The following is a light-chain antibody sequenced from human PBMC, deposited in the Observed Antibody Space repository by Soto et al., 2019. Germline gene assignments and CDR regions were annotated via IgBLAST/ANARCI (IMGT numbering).Light chain of an antibody. CDR2: GES. CDR3: QQYGSSPQ. CDR1: QSVSRY. Sequence: EIVLTQSPATLSLSPGERATLSCRASQSVSRYLAWYQQKPGQAPRLLIYGESSRATGIPDRFSGSGSGTDFTLTISRLEPEDFAVYYCQQYGSSPQFGQGTRLEIK. J-gene: IGKJ5*01. V-gene: IGKV3-20*01.